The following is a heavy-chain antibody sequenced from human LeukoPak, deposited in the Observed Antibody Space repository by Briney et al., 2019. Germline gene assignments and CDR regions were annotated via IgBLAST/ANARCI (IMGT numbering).Heavy chain of an antibody. CDR1: GFTFSSYA. Sequence: GGSLRLSCAASGFTFSSYAMSWVRQAPKKGLEWVSVISASGGSTYYADSVKGRVTISRDNFKNTLYLQMNSLRVEDTAVYYCAKNYGSGSSVKYYYYYMDVWGKGTTVTVSS. CDR2: ISASGGST. V-gene: IGHV3-23*01. CDR3: AKNYGSGSSVKYYYYYMDV. J-gene: IGHJ6*03. D-gene: IGHD3-10*01.